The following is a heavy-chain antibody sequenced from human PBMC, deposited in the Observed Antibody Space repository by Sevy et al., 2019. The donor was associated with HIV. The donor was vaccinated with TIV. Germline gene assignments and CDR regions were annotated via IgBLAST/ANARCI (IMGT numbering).Heavy chain of an antibody. CDR3: AKEGGAPRKTYYYYGMDV. J-gene: IGHJ6*02. V-gene: IGHV3-30*18. D-gene: IGHD2-15*01. CDR2: ISYDGSNK. CDR1: GFTFSSYG. Sequence: GGSLRLSCAVSGFTFSSYGMHWVRQAPGKGLEWVAVISYDGSNKYYADSVKGRFTISRDNSKNTLYLQMNSLRAEDTAVYYCAKEGGAPRKTYYYYGMDVWGQGTTVTVSS.